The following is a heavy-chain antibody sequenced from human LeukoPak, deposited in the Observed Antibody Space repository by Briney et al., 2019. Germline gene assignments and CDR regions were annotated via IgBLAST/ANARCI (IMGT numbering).Heavy chain of an antibody. V-gene: IGHV3-74*03. Sequence: GGSLRLSCEASGFSFSDHWMEWVRQAPGKGLVWVSGIKGDGRGIKNADSVKGRFTITRDNGKSTLHLQMNSLRAEDTAVYYCVRGLAWSWDVWGQGTTVIVSS. D-gene: IGHD3-3*01. CDR3: VRGLAWSWDV. CDR1: GFSFSDHW. J-gene: IGHJ6*02. CDR2: IKGDGRGI.